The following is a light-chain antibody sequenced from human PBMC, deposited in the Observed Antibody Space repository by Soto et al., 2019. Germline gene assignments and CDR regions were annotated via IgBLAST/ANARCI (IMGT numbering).Light chain of an antibody. CDR1: QSLSSN. J-gene: IGKJ1*01. Sequence: EIVMTQSPATLSAYPGQRATVSCRASQSLSSNLVWYQQKPGQAPRLLIYGASTRATGIPARFSGSGSGTEFTLTISSLQSEDLAVYYCQQYDSWPRTFGQGTKVDI. V-gene: IGKV3-15*01. CDR3: QQYDSWPRT. CDR2: GAS.